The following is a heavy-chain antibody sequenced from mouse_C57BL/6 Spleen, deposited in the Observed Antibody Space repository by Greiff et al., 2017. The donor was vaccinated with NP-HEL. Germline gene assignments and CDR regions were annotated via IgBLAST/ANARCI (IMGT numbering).Heavy chain of an antibody. J-gene: IGHJ4*01. CDR1: GFTFSSYA. CDR2: ISDGGSYT. D-gene: IGHD2-5*01. V-gene: IGHV5-4*01. CDR3: ARDRALVYSNYGAMDY. Sequence: EVMLVESGGGLVKPGGSLKLSCAASGFTFSSYAMSWVRQTPEKRLEWVATISDGGSYTYYPDNVKGRFTMSRENAKNNLYRQMSHLKSEDTAMYYCARDRALVYSNYGAMDYWGQGTSVTVSS.